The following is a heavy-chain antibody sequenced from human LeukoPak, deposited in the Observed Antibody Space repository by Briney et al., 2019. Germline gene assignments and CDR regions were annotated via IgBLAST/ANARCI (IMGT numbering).Heavy chain of an antibody. V-gene: IGHV3-30*18. D-gene: IGHD6-13*01. CDR3: AKDRSSSWSPDY. CDR1: GFTFSSYG. Sequence: GRSLRLSCAASGFTFSSYGMHWVRQAPGKGLEWVAVISYDGSNKYYADSVEGRFTISRDNSKNTLYLQMNSLRAEDTAVYYCAKDRSSSWSPDYWGQGTLVTVSS. CDR2: ISYDGSNK. J-gene: IGHJ4*02.